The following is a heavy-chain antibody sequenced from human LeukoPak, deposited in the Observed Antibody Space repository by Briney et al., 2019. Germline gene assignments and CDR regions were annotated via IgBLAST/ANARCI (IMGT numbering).Heavy chain of an antibody. D-gene: IGHD6-13*01. CDR1: GGSISSSSYY. Sequence: SETLSLTCTVSGGSISSSSYYWGWIRQPPGKGLEWIGSIYYSGSTYYNPSLKSRVTISVDTSKNQFSLKLSSVTAADTAVYYCARRVAAAGINWLDPWGQGTLVTVSS. CDR3: ARRVAAAGINWLDP. CDR2: IYYSGST. J-gene: IGHJ5*02. V-gene: IGHV4-39*01.